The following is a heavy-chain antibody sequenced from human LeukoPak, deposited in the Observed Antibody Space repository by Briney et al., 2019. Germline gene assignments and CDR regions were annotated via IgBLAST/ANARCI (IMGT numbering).Heavy chain of an antibody. D-gene: IGHD3-10*01. CDR1: GYTFTRYY. CDR2: INPNSGGT. Sequence: GSSVKVSCKASGYTFTRYYMHWVRQAPGQGLEWMGWINPNSGGTNYPQKFQGRVTMPREMPISTAYMELSRLRCDDTAVHYCARDRSHGSGNWFDPWGEGTLVTVSS. CDR3: ARDRSHGSGNWFDP. V-gene: IGHV1-2*02. J-gene: IGHJ5*02.